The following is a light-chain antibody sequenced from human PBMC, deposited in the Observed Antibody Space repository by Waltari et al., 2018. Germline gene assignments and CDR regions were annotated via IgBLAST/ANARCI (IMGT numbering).Light chain of an antibody. J-gene: IGKJ4*01. CDR3: QQYKSFPLT. CDR1: QSMSGW. V-gene: IGKV1-5*03. Sequence: DIQMTQSPSTLSASVGDRVTITCRASQSMSGWLAWYQQKPGKAPKVLIYKASTLESGVPSRFSGSGSGTEFTLTISSLQPDDFATYYCQQYKSFPLTFGGGTKVEIK. CDR2: KAS.